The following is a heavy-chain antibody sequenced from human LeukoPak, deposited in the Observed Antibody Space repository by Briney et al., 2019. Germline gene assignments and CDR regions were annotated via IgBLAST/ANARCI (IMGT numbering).Heavy chain of an antibody. CDR1: HGSASSDSYS. D-gene: IGHD2-15*01. J-gene: IGHJ4*02. CDR2: IYYSGTT. V-gene: IGHV4-61*01. Sequence: PSETLSLTCTVSHGSASSDSYSWSWTRQSPGKGLEWLGYIYYSGTTMYSPSLKSRVTLSVDTSKNQFSQRLSSATAADTAIYYCARKAAATGFFDYWGQGTLVTVSS. CDR3: ARKAAATGFFDY.